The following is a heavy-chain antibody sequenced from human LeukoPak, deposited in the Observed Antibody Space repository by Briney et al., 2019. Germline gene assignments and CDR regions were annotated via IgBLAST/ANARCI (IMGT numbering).Heavy chain of an antibody. CDR2: IYSGGST. V-gene: IGHV3-66*01. J-gene: IGHJ6*03. CDR3: AKDQGGYSSGWYTIYYYMDV. D-gene: IGHD6-19*01. Sequence: GGSLRLSCAASEFSVGSNYMTWVRQAPGKGLEWVSLIYSGGSTYYADSVKGRFTISRDNSKNTLYLQMNSLRAEDTAVYYCAKDQGGYSSGWYTIYYYMDVWGKGTTVTISS. CDR1: EFSVGSNY.